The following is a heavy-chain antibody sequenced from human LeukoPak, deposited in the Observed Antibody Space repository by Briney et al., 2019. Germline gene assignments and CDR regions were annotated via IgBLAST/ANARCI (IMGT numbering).Heavy chain of an antibody. CDR1: GFTSSGYW. CDR3: AAGGGWDPSFGVVTHIAA. CDR2: IDNDGHGR. D-gene: IGHD3-3*01. J-gene: IGHJ6*03. V-gene: IGHV3-74*01. Sequence: GGSLRLSCVTSGFTSSGYWMHWVRQGPEKGLELVSRIDNDGHGRIYADSVKGRFTTSRDNVKNTLYLQMTRLIVADTAVYYRAAGGGWDPSFGVVTHIAAWGKRTTV.